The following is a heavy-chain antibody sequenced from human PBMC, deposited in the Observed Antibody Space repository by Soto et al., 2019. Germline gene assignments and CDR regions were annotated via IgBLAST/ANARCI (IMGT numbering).Heavy chain of an antibody. CDR2: IYYSGST. Sequence: SETLSLTCTVSGGSFSGNYWWGWIRQPPGKGLEWIGSIYYSGSTHYNPSLKSRVTISIDTSKNQFSLKMSPVTAADTAVYYCARLDYSGLYWGQGTLVTVSS. V-gene: IGHV4-39*01. D-gene: IGHD2-2*03. CDR3: ARLDYSGLY. CDR1: GGSFSGNYW. J-gene: IGHJ4*02.